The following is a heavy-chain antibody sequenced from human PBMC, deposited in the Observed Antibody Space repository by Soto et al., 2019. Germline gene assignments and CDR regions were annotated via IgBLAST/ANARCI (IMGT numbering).Heavy chain of an antibody. J-gene: IGHJ4*02. V-gene: IGHV4-39*01. D-gene: IGHD2-15*01. Sequence: SETLSLTCTVSGGSISSSSYYWGWIRQPPGKGLEWIGNIYYSGSTYYNPSLKSRVTISVDTSKNQFSLKLSSVTAADTAVYYCAKQTGELCSGGNCYAIYFDYWGQGTLVTVSS. CDR2: IYYSGST. CDR3: AKQTGELCSGGNCYAIYFDY. CDR1: GGSISSSSYY.